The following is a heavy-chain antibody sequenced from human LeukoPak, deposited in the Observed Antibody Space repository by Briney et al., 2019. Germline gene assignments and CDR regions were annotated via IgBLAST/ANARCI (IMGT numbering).Heavy chain of an antibody. Sequence: PGGSLRLSCAASGFTFSSYAKSWVHQAPGKGLEWVSAISGSGGSTYYADSVKGRFTISRDNSKNTLYLQMNSLRAEDTAVYYCAKDIGSSSRPFDYWGQGTLVTVSS. CDR1: GFTFSSYA. V-gene: IGHV3-23*01. J-gene: IGHJ4*02. CDR3: AKDIGSSSRPFDY. D-gene: IGHD6-13*01. CDR2: ISGSGGST.